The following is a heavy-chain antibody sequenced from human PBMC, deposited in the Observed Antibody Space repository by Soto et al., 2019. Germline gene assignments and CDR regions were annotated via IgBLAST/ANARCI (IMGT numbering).Heavy chain of an antibody. V-gene: IGHV4-59*01. CDR1: GGSISSYY. CDR2: IYYSGST. CDR3: AGEGSVPGFGDWFDP. D-gene: IGHD3-10*01. J-gene: IGHJ5*02. Sequence: PSETLSLTCTVSGGSISSYYWSWIRQPPGKGLEWIGYIYYSGSTNYNPSLKSRVTISVDTSKNQFSLKLSSVTAADTAVYYCAGEGSVPGFGDWFDPWGQGTLVTVSS.